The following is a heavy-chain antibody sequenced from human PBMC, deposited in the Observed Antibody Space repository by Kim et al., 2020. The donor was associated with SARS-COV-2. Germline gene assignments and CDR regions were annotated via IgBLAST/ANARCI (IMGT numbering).Heavy chain of an antibody. Sequence: SETLSLTCTVSGGSISSYYWSWIRQPPGKGLEWIGYIYYSGSTNYNPSLKSRFTISVDTSNNQFFLKLSSVTAADTAVYYCARVGDYGGNQIDYWGQGTLVTVSS. CDR3: ARVGDYGGNQIDY. V-gene: IGHV4-59*13. J-gene: IGHJ4*02. CDR1: GGSISSYY. CDR2: IYYSGST. D-gene: IGHD4-17*01.